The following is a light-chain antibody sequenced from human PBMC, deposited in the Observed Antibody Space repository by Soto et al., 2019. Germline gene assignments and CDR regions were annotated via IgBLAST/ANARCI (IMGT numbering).Light chain of an antibody. CDR1: SSDVGGYDY. CDR3: SSYTSRNTLG. J-gene: IGLJ2*01. V-gene: IGLV2-14*01. CDR2: DVT. Sequence: QSALTQPASVSGSPGQSITISCTGTSSDVGGYDYVSWYQQHPGKAPKLMIYDVTNRPSGVSTRFSGSKSGDTASLTISGLQAEDEADYYCSSYTSRNTLGFGGGTQLTVL.